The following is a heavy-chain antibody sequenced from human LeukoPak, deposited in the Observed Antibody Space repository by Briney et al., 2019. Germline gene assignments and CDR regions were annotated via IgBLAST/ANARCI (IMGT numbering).Heavy chain of an antibody. D-gene: IGHD3-9*01. V-gene: IGHV3-30*18. Sequence: GGSLRLSCAASGFTFTNYGMHWVRRAPGKGLEWVAVISYDGSNKYYADSVKGRFTISRDNSKNTLDLQMNSLRAEDTAVYYCAKDLLRYFEGLMAVWGPGTTVSVSS. CDR3: AKDLLRYFEGLMAV. CDR1: GFTFTNYG. J-gene: IGHJ6*02. CDR2: ISYDGSNK.